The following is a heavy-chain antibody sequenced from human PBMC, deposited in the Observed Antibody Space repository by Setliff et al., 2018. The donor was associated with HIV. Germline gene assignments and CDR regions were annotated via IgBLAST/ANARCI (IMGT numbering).Heavy chain of an antibody. CDR1: GFTFSAHQ. V-gene: IGHV3-7*01. D-gene: IGHD1-26*01. CDR2: IKADGTDK. CDR3: ARDRGGSYTPLDY. J-gene: IGHJ4*02. Sequence: GGSLRLSCAASGFTFSAHQMSWVRQPPGKGLEWVANIKADGTDKYYVDSVKGRFAISRDNAKNSLYLQMNSLRAEDTAVYYCARDRGGSYTPLDYWGQGTLVTVSS.